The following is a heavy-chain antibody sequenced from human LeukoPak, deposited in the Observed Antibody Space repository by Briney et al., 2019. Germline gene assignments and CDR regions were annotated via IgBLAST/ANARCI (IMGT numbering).Heavy chain of an antibody. Sequence: GGSLRLSCAASGFTFDDYAMHWVRQAPGKGLEWVSGISWNSGSIGYADSVKGRFTISRDNAKNSLYLQMNSLRAEDTALYYCAKDVQEPDVGSGSSFDYWGQGTLVTVSS. J-gene: IGHJ4*02. V-gene: IGHV3-9*01. CDR3: AKDVQEPDVGSGSSFDY. CDR1: GFTFDDYA. D-gene: IGHD3-10*01. CDR2: ISWNSGSI.